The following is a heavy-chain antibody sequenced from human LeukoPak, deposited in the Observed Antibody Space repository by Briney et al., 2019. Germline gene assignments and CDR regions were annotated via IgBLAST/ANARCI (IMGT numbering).Heavy chain of an antibody. CDR2: ISGDGSMS. J-gene: IGHJ4*02. CDR3: ARYSRSSGGASHYFDY. CDR1: GFSLRSFW. Sequence: GGSLRLSCAVSGFSLRSFWMHWVRQAPGEGLGWVSRISGDGSMSKYEDSVKGRFTISRDKAKNTVYLKTNNLRAEDTAVYYCARYSRSSGGASHYFDYWGQGTLVTVSS. D-gene: IGHD6-6*01. V-gene: IGHV3-74*03.